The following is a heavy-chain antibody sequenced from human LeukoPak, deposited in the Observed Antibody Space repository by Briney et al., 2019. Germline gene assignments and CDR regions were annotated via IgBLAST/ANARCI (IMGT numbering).Heavy chain of an antibody. CDR3: ARSGVVPAAMAPYYYYGMDV. CDR1: GFTFSDYY. D-gene: IGHD2-2*01. V-gene: IGHV3-11*01. CDR2: ISSTGSTM. Sequence: TGGSLRLSCAASGFTFSDYYMSWIRQAPGKGLEWVSYISSTGSTMYYADSVKGRFTISRDNAKNSLYLQMNSLRAEDTAVYYCARSGVVPAAMAPYYYYGMDVWGQGTTVTVSS. J-gene: IGHJ6*02.